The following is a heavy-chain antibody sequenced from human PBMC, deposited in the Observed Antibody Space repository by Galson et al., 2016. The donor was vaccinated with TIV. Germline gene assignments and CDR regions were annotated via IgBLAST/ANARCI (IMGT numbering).Heavy chain of an antibody. V-gene: IGHV1-2*06. CDR3: ARERGPGYCSDTSCYGYYGMDV. CDR1: GYTFSHYF. Sequence: SVKVSCKASGYTFSHYFMHWVRQAPGQGLEWMGRINPNSGGTNYALKFQGRVTMTRDTAISTGYMELSSLTSDDTAVYYCARERGPGYCSDTSCYGYYGMDVWGQGTTVTVPS. J-gene: IGHJ6*02. CDR2: INPNSGGT. D-gene: IGHD2-2*03.